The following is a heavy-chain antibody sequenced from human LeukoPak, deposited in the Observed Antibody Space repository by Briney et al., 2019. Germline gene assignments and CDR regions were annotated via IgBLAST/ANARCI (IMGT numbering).Heavy chain of an antibody. CDR1: GYTFTGYY. D-gene: IGHD2-2*01. J-gene: IGHJ4*02. V-gene: IGHV1-2*02. CDR3: ARDRSYCSSTSCYAIFDY. CDR2: INPNSGGT. Sequence: GASVKVSCKASGYTFTGYYMHWVRQAPGQGLEWMGWINPNSGGTNYAQKFQGRVTMTRDTSISTAYMELSRLRSDDTAVYYCARDRSYCSSTSCYAIFDYWGQGTLVTVSS.